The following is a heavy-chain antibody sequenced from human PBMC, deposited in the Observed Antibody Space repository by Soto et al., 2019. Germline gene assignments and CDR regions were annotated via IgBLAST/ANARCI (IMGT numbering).Heavy chain of an antibody. V-gene: IGHV1-69*02. D-gene: IGHD3-10*01. J-gene: IGHJ4*02. CDR1: GGTFSSYT. CDR3: ARVGAFGEFSY. Sequence: QVQLVQCGAEVKKPGSSVKVSCKASGGTFSSYTISWVRQAPGQGLEWMGRIIPILGIANYAQKFQGRVTITADKSTSTAYIELSSLRSEDTDVYYCARVGAFGEFSYWGQGTLVTVSS. CDR2: IIPILGIA.